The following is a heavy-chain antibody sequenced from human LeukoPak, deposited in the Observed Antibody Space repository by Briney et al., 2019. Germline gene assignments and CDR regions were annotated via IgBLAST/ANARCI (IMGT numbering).Heavy chain of an antibody. Sequence: GGTLRLSCAASGFTFSSYGMSWVRQAPGKGLEWVSVIYSGGSTYYADSVKGRFTISRDNSKNTLYLQMNSLRAEDTAVYYCAKSGPQNGDYGWDAFDIWGQGTMVTVSS. J-gene: IGHJ3*02. D-gene: IGHD4-17*01. V-gene: IGHV3-66*02. CDR2: IYSGGST. CDR1: GFTFSSYG. CDR3: AKSGPQNGDYGWDAFDI.